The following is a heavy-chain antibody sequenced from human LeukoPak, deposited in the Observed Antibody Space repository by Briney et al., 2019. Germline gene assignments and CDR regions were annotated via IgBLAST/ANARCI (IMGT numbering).Heavy chain of an antibody. CDR3: ARGSPKYYYDSSGYYLDY. Sequence: GGSLRLSCAASGFTVSSNYMSWVRQAPGKGLEWVSVIYSGGSTYYADSVKGRFTISRDNSKNTLYLQMNSLRAEDTAVYYCARGSPKYYYDSSGYYLDYWGQGTLVTVSS. J-gene: IGHJ4*02. D-gene: IGHD3-22*01. CDR2: IYSGGST. V-gene: IGHV3-53*01. CDR1: GFTVSSNY.